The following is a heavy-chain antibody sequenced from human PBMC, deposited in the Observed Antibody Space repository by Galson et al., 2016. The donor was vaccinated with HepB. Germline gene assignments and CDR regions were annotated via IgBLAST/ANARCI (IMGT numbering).Heavy chain of an antibody. CDR2: ITGLGGKA. CDR3: VKINGYNNGWPYKHFDH. Sequence: SLRLSCAASGFIFNNFAMNWVRQAPGKGLEWVSSITGLGGKAFYSDSVKGRFTFSRDNSANTLFLQMTSLRPEDTAVYYCVKINGYNNGWPYKHFDHWGQGTQVIVSS. D-gene: IGHD5-12*01. CDR1: GFIFNNFA. V-gene: IGHV3-23*01. J-gene: IGHJ5*02.